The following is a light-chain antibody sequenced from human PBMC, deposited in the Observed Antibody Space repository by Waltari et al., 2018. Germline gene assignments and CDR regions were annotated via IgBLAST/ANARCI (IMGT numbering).Light chain of an antibody. CDR3: QQYNSYPWT. CDR1: QSISSW. V-gene: IGKV1-5*03. Sequence: DIQMTQSPSTLSASVGDRVTITCRASQSISSWLAWFRQKPGKAPKRLIYRASTLESGVPSRFSGSGSGPEFTLTISSLQPDDVATYYCQQYNSYPWTFGQGTKVEIK. CDR2: RAS. J-gene: IGKJ1*01.